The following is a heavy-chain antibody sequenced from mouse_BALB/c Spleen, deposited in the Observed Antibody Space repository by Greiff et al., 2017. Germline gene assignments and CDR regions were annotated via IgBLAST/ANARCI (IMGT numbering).Heavy chain of an antibody. Sequence: EVQLQESGGGLVQPGGSRKLSCAASGFTFSSFGMHWVRQAPEKGLEWVAYISSGSSTIYYADTVKGRFTISRDNPKNTLFLQMTSLRSEDTAMYYCAREDRWYYFDYWGQGTTLTVSS. V-gene: IGHV5-17*02. CDR1: GFTFSSFG. CDR2: ISSGSSTI. CDR3: AREDRWYYFDY. D-gene: IGHD2-3*01. J-gene: IGHJ2*01.